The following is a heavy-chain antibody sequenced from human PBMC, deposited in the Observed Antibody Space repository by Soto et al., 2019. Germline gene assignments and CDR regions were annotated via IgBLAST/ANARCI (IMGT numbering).Heavy chain of an antibody. Sequence: SVKVSCKASGFTFTSSSVKWVRQARGQRLEWIGWIVVGSGNTNYAQKFQERVTITRDMSTSTTYMELSSLRSEDTAGYYCAAGAYSGSYYYYYGMDVWGQGTTVTVSS. V-gene: IGHV1-58*01. CDR2: IVVGSGNT. CDR1: GFTFTSSS. CDR3: AAGAYSGSYYYYYGMDV. J-gene: IGHJ6*02. D-gene: IGHD1-26*01.